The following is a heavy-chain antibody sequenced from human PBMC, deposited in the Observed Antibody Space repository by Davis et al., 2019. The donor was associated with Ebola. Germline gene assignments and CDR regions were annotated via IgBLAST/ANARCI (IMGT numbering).Heavy chain of an antibody. CDR2: ISGSGGST. V-gene: IGHV3-23*01. CDR3: ARNGLRYDY. D-gene: IGHD4-17*01. J-gene: IGHJ4*02. CDR1: GFTFSSYA. Sequence: GESLKISCAASGFTFSSYAMRWVRQAPGKGLEWVSVISGSGGSTYYADSVKGRFTISRDNSKNTLNLQMNSLRAEDTAVYYCARNGLRYDYWGQGTLVTVSS.